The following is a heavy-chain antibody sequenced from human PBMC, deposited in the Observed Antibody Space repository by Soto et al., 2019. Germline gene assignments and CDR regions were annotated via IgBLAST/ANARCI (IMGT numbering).Heavy chain of an antibody. CDR3: ARGTVTTNYYYMDV. D-gene: IGHD4-17*01. J-gene: IGHJ6*03. V-gene: IGHV4-59*01. CDR2: IYYSGST. Sequence: QVQLQESGPGLVKPSETLSLTCTVSGGSISSYYWSWIRQPPGKGLEWIGYIYYSGSTNYNPSLKSRGTISVDTSKNQFSLKLSSVTAADTAVYYCARGTVTTNYYYMDVWGKGTTVTVSS. CDR1: GGSISSYY.